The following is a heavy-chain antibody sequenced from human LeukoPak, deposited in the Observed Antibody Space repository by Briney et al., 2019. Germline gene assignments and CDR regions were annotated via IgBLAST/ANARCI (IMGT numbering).Heavy chain of an antibody. CDR1: GYTLTNYY. J-gene: IGHJ4*02. V-gene: IGHV1-46*01. CDR2: INPSGGST. CDR3: ARADFGVVNGLDY. D-gene: IGHD3-3*01. Sequence: ASVKVSCKAAGYTLTNYYMHRVRQAPGQGLEWMGIINPSGGSTSYAQKFQGRVTMTRDMSTSTVYMELSSLRSEDTAAYYCARADFGVVNGLDYWGQGTLVTVSS.